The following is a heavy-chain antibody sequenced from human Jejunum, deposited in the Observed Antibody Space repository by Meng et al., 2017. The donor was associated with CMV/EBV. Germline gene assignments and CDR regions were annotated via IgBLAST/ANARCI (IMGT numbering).Heavy chain of an antibody. Sequence: QGQLKESGPGLGKPSETLSLTCTVSGGPISSYYCSWIRQPPGQKKEWIGHILYHGSTTYNPSLKSRVTISVDMSKNQFSLNLGSVNAADTAVYYCARGASGGYRFDYWGQGTLVTVSS. J-gene: IGHJ4*02. V-gene: IGHV4-59*01. D-gene: IGHD5-12*01. CDR2: ILYHGST. CDR3: ARGASGGYRFDY. CDR1: GGPISSYY.